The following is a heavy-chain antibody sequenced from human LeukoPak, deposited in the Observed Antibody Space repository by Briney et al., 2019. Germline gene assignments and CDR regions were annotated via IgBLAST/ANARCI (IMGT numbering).Heavy chain of an antibody. CDR3: AKVAYYYGSGSRYYYYGMGV. CDR1: GFTFSSYA. D-gene: IGHD3-10*01. Sequence: QSGGSLRLSCAASGFTFSSYAMSWVRQAPGKGLEWVSTISGSGGSTYYADSVKGRFTISRDTSKNTLYLLMNSLRAEDTAVYYCAKVAYYYGSGSRYYYYGMGVWGQGTTVTVSS. CDR2: ISGSGGST. V-gene: IGHV3-23*01. J-gene: IGHJ6*02.